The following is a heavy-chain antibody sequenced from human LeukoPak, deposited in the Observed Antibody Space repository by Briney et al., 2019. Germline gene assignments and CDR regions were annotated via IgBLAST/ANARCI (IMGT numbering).Heavy chain of an antibody. CDR3: ARGKVATIIPAFDY. CDR1: GYTFTSYA. D-gene: IGHD5-12*01. V-gene: IGHV1-3*01. Sequence: ASVKVSCKASGYTFTSYAMHWVRQAPGQRPEWMGWINAGDGNTKYSQKFQGRVTITRDTSASTAYMELSSLRSEDTAVYYCARGKVATIIPAFDYWGQGTLVTVSS. CDR2: INAGDGNT. J-gene: IGHJ4*02.